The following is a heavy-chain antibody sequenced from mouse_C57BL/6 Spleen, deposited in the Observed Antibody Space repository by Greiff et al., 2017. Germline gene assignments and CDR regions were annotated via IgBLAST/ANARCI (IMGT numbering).Heavy chain of an antibody. J-gene: IGHJ4*01. V-gene: IGHV14-3*01. Sequence: DVQLQESVAELVRPGASVKLSCTASGFNIKNTYMHWVKQRPEQGLEWIGRIDPANGNTKYAPKFQGKATITADTSSNTAYLQLSSLTSEDTAIYYCASYYGSSHRYCAMDYWGQGTSVTVSS. CDR2: IDPANGNT. CDR3: ASYYGSSHRYCAMDY. CDR1: GFNIKNTY. D-gene: IGHD1-1*01.